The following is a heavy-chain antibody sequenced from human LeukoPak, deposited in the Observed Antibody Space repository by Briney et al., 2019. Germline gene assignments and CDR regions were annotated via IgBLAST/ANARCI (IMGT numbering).Heavy chain of an antibody. J-gene: IGHJ3*02. Sequence: SETLSLTCAVYGGSFSGYYWSWIRQPPGKGLEWIGYIYYSGSTNYNPSLKSRVTISVDTSKNQFSLKLSSVTAADTAVYYCARHCSGGSCYYGFDIWGQGTMVTVSS. D-gene: IGHD2-15*01. V-gene: IGHV4-59*01. CDR3: ARHCSGGSCYYGFDI. CDR1: GGSFSGYY. CDR2: IYYSGST.